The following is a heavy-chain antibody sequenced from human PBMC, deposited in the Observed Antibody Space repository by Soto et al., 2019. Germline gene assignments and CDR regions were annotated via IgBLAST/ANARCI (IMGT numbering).Heavy chain of an antibody. V-gene: IGHV1-69*13. CDR3: ASRLRFLEWLTFDI. CDR1: GGTFSSYA. J-gene: IGHJ3*02. D-gene: IGHD3-3*01. CDR2: IIPIFGTA. Sequence: SVKVSCKASGGTFSSYAISWVRQAPGQGLEWMGGIIPIFGTANYAQKFQGRVTITADESTSTAYMELSSLRSEDTAVYYCASRLRFLEWLTFDIWGQGTMVTVSS.